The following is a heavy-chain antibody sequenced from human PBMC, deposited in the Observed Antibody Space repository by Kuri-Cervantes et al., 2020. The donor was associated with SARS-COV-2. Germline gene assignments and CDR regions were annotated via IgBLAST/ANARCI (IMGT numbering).Heavy chain of an antibody. J-gene: IGHJ4*02. CDR2: INPSGGST. V-gene: IGHV1-46*01. D-gene: IGHD3-10*01. CDR3: ATLVRGSNTYYPY. Sequence: ASVKVSCKASGYTFTSYYMHWVRQAPGQGLEWMGIINPSGGSTSYAQKFQGRVTMTRNTSISTAYMELSSLRSDDTAVYYCATLVRGSNTYYPYWGQGTLVTVSS. CDR1: GYTFTSYY.